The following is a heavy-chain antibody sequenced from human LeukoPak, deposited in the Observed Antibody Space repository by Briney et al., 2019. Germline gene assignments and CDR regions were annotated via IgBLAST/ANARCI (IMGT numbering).Heavy chain of an antibody. CDR2: NYYSGST. CDR3: ARHPASKREYFQH. Sequence: SSETLSLTCTVSGGSISSYYRNWIRQPPGKGLEWIGYNYYSGSTSYNPSLKSRVTISVDTSKNQFSLKLTSVTAADTAVYYCARHPASKREYFQHWGQGTLVTVSS. J-gene: IGHJ1*01. CDR1: GGSISSYY. D-gene: IGHD2-2*01. V-gene: IGHV4-59*08.